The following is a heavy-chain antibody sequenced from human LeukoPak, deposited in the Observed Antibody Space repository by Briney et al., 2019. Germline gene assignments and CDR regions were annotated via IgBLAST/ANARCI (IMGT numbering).Heavy chain of an antibody. J-gene: IGHJ4*02. CDR1: GFTFSSYS. D-gene: IGHD3-16*02. V-gene: IGHV3-21*01. Sequence: PGGSLRLSCAASGFTFSSYSMNWVRQAPGKGLEWVSSISSSSSYIYYADSVKGRFTISRDNAKNSLYLQMNSLRAEDTAVYYCARDGLYDYVWGSYRFFDYWGRGTLVTVSS. CDR2: ISSSSSYI. CDR3: ARDGLYDYVWGSYRFFDY.